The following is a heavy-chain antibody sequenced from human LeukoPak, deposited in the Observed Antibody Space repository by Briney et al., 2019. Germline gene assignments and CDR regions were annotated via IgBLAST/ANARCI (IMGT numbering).Heavy chain of an antibody. Sequence: PGGSLRLSCEVSGFQFSTYSMDWVRQAPGKGLEWISFIASTGITHYADSVKGRFTISRDNAKNSVYLQMNSLSAEDTAVYYCVRDPYKDSNNYPGYWGQGTLVTVSS. CDR2: IASTGIT. J-gene: IGHJ4*02. CDR3: VRDPYKDSNNYPGY. CDR1: GFQFSTYS. D-gene: IGHD3-22*01. V-gene: IGHV3-48*01.